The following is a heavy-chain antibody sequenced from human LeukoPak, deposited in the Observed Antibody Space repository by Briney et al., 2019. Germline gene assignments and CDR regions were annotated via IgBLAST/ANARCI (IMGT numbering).Heavy chain of an antibody. D-gene: IGHD1-26*01. CDR2: ISYDGSNK. Sequence: GRSLRLSCAASGFTFSSYGMHWVRQAPGKGLEWEAVISYDGSNKYYADSVKGRFTISRDNSKNTLYLQMNSPRAEDTAVYYCAKDMGGSSGWGMDVWGQGTTVTVSS. J-gene: IGHJ6*02. CDR3: AKDMGGSSGWGMDV. CDR1: GFTFSSYG. V-gene: IGHV3-30*18.